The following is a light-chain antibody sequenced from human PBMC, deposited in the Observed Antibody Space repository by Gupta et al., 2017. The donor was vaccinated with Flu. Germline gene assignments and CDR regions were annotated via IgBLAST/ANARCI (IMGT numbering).Light chain of an antibody. V-gene: IGLV2-14*01. CDR3: GSYTSSNSLE. Sequence: QSSLTQPASASGSPGQSITISCTGTSSDVGGYNYVSWYQHHPGKAPKLMIYEVINRPSGVSNRFSGSKSVNTASLTISGLQAEDEADYYCGSYTSSNSLEFGGGTKLTVL. J-gene: IGLJ3*02. CDR1: SSDVGGYNY. CDR2: EVI.